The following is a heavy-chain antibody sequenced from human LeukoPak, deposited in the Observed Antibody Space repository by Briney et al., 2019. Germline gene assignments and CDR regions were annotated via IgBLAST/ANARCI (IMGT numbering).Heavy chain of an antibody. D-gene: IGHD2/OR15-2a*01. CDR3: ARVSWPHYYYYYYMDV. CDR1: GGSFSGYY. J-gene: IGHJ6*03. Sequence: SETLSLTCAVYGGSFSGYYWSWIRQPPGKGLEWIGEINHSGSTNYNPSLKSRVTISVDTSKNQLSLKLSSVTAADTAVYYCARVSWPHYYYYYYMDVWGKGTTVTVSS. CDR2: INHSGST. V-gene: IGHV4-34*01.